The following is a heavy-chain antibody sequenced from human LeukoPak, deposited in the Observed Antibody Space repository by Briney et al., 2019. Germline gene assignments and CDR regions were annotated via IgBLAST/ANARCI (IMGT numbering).Heavy chain of an antibody. CDR2: ISSSGSTI. J-gene: IGHJ4*02. CDR3: ARQGGIAARRRHFEY. Sequence: PGGSLRLSCAASGFTFSSYEMNWVRQAPGKGLEWVSYISSSGSTIYYADSVKGRLPISRDNAKHSLYLQMSRLRAEDTAVYYCARQGGIAARRRHFEYWGQGTLVTVSS. D-gene: IGHD6-6*01. CDR1: GFTFSSYE. V-gene: IGHV3-48*03.